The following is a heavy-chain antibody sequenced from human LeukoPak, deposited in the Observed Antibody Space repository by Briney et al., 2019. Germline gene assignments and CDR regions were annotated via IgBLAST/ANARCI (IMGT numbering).Heavy chain of an antibody. CDR1: GGSISSSTYY. CDR2: IFYSGT. Sequence: PSETLSLTCTVSGGSISSSTYYWGGIRQPPGKGLEWIGNIFYSGTYYNPSLQSRVTISVDTSKNQFSLKLSSVTAADTAVYYCVSPRYFDLWGRGTLVTVSS. V-gene: IGHV4-39*01. J-gene: IGHJ2*01. CDR3: VSPRYFDL.